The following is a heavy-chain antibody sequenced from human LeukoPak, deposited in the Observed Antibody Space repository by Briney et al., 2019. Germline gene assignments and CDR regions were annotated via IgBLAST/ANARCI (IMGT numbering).Heavy chain of an antibody. V-gene: IGHV4-34*01. J-gene: IGHJ6*02. CDR1: GGSFSGYY. Sequence: SETLTLTCAVYGGSFSGYYWSWIRQPPGKGLEWIGEINHSGSTNYNPSLKSRVTISVDTSKNQFSLKLSSVTAADTAVYYCATVTTLNYYYGMDVWGQGTTVTVSS. D-gene: IGHD4-17*01. CDR3: ATVTTLNYYYGMDV. CDR2: INHSGST.